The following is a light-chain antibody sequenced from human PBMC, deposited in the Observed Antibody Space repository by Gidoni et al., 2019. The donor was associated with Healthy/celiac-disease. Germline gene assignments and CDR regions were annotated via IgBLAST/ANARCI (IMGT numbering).Light chain of an antibody. CDR3: QQANSFPQLT. CDR2: AAS. V-gene: IGKV1-12*01. CDR1: QGMSSW. Sequence: DIQMTQSPSSVSASVGDRVTLTCRASQGMSSWLAWYQQKPGKAPKLLIYAASSLQSGVPSRFSGSGSGTDFTLTISSLQPEDFATYYCQQANSFPQLTFGGGTKVEIK. J-gene: IGKJ4*01.